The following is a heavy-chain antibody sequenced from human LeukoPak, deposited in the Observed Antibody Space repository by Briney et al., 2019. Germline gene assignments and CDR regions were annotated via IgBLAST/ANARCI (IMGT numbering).Heavy chain of an antibody. V-gene: IGHV1-46*01. Sequence: ASVKVSCKASGYTFTSYYMHWVRQAPGQGFEWMGIINPSGGSTSYAQKFQGRVTMTRDTSTSTVYMELSSLRSEDTAVYYCARGSGIVATIIQLYDYWGQGTLVTVSS. CDR2: INPSGGST. D-gene: IGHD5-12*01. CDR1: GYTFTSYY. J-gene: IGHJ4*02. CDR3: ARGSGIVATIIQLYDY.